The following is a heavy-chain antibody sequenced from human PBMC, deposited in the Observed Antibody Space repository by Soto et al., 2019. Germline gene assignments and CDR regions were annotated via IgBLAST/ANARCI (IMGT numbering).Heavy chain of an antibody. CDR3: ARDRGYCSSTSCYFFDY. D-gene: IGHD2-2*03. Sequence: SETLSLTCTVSGGSISSGGYYWSWIRQHPGKGLEWIGYIYYSGSTYYNPSLKSRVTISVDTSKNQFSLKLSSVTAADTAVYYCARDRGYCSSTSCYFFDYWGQGTLVTVSS. J-gene: IGHJ4*02. CDR2: IYYSGST. CDR1: GGSISSGGYY. V-gene: IGHV4-31*03.